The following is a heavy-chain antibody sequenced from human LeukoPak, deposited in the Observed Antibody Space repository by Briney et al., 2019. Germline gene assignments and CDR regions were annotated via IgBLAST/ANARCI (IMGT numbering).Heavy chain of an antibody. CDR3: AKDGTSLVAFDI. J-gene: IGHJ3*02. D-gene: IGHD1-26*01. CDR2: IRYDGSNK. Sequence: GGSLSLSCAASGFTFSSYGMHWVRQAPGKGLEWVAFIRYDGSNKYYADSVKGRFTISRDNSKNTLYLQMNSLRAEDTAVYYCAKDGTSLVAFDIWGQGTMVTVSS. V-gene: IGHV3-30*02. CDR1: GFTFSSYG.